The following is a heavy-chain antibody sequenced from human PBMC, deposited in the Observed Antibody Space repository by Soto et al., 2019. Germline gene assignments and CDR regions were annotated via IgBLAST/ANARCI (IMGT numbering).Heavy chain of an antibody. CDR3: AKHYYGSGSYSDP. Sequence: QLQLQESGPGLVKPSETLSLTCTVSGGSISSSSYYWGWIRQPPGKGLEWIGSIYYSGSTYYNPSLKSRVTISVDTSKNQFSLKLSSVTAADTAVYYCAKHYYGSGSYSDPWGQGTLVTVSS. D-gene: IGHD3-10*01. CDR1: GGSISSSSYY. CDR2: IYYSGST. J-gene: IGHJ5*02. V-gene: IGHV4-39*01.